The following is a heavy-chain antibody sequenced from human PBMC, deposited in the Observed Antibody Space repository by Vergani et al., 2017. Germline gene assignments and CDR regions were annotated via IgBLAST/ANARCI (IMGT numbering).Heavy chain of an antibody. CDR3: ATIGYGRWGYYFDF. CDR2: ICHTEDT. V-gene: IGHV4-4*03. Sequence: QVQLQESGPGLVKPPGTLSLTCAVSGDSISSNNCWTWVRQPPGKGLEWIGEICHTEDTKYSPSLKSRFTVSVDESRNLFSLRLNSVTAAATAVYYCATIGYGRWGYYFDFGGKGILVTVS. CDR1: GDSISSNNC. J-gene: IGHJ4*02. D-gene: IGHD2-2*01.